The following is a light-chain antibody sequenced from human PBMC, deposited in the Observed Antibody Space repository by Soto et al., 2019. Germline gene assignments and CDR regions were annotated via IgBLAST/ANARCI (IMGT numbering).Light chain of an antibody. CDR1: SSDVGAYND. Sequence: QSALTQPPSASGSPGQSVTISCTGTSSDVGAYNDVSWYQQHAGKAPKLVIYEVTKRPSGVPDCFSGSKSANTASLTVSGLQAEDEADYYCSSFASSNTWVFGGGTQLTVL. CDR3: SSFASSNTWV. J-gene: IGLJ3*02. CDR2: EVT. V-gene: IGLV2-8*01.